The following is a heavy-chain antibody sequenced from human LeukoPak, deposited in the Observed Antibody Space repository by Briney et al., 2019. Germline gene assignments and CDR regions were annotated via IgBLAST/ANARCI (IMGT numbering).Heavy chain of an antibody. CDR2: IWYDGTNK. J-gene: IGHJ4*02. CDR1: GFIFSNYA. D-gene: IGHD3-22*01. Sequence: PGGSLRLSCAASGFIFSNYAMHWVRQAPGKGLEWVAVIWYDGTNKYYADSVKGRFTISRDNSKNTLYLQMNSLRAEDTAVYYCAKDTLDSSGYCLDYWGQGTLVTVSS. V-gene: IGHV3-33*06. CDR3: AKDTLDSSGYCLDY.